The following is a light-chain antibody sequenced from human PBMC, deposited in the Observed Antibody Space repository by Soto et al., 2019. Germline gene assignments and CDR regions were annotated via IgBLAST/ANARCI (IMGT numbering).Light chain of an antibody. Sequence: QAVLTQPASMAGCLGQPITISCTGTSSYVGDYNYVSWYQEQPGKAPKLMISEVSTRPSGVSNRFSGAKSGNTASLIISGLQAEDEADYYCCSFTCSTTYDFGTGTKVTGL. J-gene: IGLJ1*01. CDR1: SSYVGDYNY. CDR2: EVS. CDR3: CSFTCSTTYD. V-gene: IGLV2-14*01.